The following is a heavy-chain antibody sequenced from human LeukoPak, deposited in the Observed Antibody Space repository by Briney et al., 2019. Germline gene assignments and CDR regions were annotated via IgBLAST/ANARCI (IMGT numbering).Heavy chain of an antibody. CDR3: ARVRYYDFWNGPSPPYYFDY. D-gene: IGHD3-3*01. CDR2: IYDSGST. CDR1: GGSISNYY. J-gene: IGHJ4*02. V-gene: IGHV4-59*08. Sequence: PSETLFLTCAVSGGSISNYYWSWIRRPPGKGLEWIGYIYDSGSTNYNPSLKSRVTISVDTSKNQFSLNLSSVTAADTAVYYCARVRYYDFWNGPSPPYYFDYWGQGTLVTVSS.